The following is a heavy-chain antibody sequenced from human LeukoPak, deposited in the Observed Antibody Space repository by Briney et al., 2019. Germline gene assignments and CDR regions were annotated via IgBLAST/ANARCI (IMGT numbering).Heavy chain of an antibody. CDR1: GGSISSSSYS. J-gene: IGHJ3*02. CDR2: IYYSGST. V-gene: IGHV4-61*05. CDR3: ASGSMDAFDI. Sequence: SETLSLTCTVSGGSISSSSYSWSWIRQPPGKGLEWIGYIYYSGSTNYNPSLKSRVTISVDTSKNQFSLKLSSVTAADTAVYYCASGSMDAFDIWGQGTMVTVSS.